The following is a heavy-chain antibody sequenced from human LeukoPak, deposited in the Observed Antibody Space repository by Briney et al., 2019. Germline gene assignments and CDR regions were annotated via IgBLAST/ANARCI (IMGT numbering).Heavy chain of an antibody. D-gene: IGHD3-10*01. Sequence: PSETLSLTCADYGGSFSGYYWSWIRQPPGKGLEWIGEINHSGSTNYNPSLKSRVTISVDTSKNQFSLKLSSVTAADTAVYYCARGRYRSRYYYGSGSLYYFDYWGQGTLVTVSS. CDR2: INHSGST. V-gene: IGHV4-34*01. CDR1: GGSFSGYY. J-gene: IGHJ4*02. CDR3: ARGRYRSRYYYGSGSLYYFDY.